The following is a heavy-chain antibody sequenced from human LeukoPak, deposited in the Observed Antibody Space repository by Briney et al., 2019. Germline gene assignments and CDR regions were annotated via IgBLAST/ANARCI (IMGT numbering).Heavy chain of an antibody. CDR1: GGSISSYY. D-gene: IGHD2-2*01. CDR2: INHSGST. V-gene: IGHV4-34*01. Sequence: SETLSLTCTVSGGSISSYYWSWIRQPPGKGLEWIGEINHSGSTNYNPSLKSRVTISVDTSKNQFSLKLSSVTAADTAVYYCARGVVVVPAANSPYYFDYWGQGTLVTVSS. J-gene: IGHJ4*02. CDR3: ARGVVVVPAANSPYYFDY.